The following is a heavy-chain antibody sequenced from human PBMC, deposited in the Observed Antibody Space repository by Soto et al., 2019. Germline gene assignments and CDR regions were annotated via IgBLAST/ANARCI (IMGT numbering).Heavy chain of an antibody. D-gene: IGHD2-2*01. Sequence: SVNVSRKASGGTFSSYAISWVRQAPGQGLEWMGGIIPIFGTANHAQKFQGRVTITADESTSTVYMELSSLRSEDTAVYYCARDIYSSTPFDPWGQGTLVTVSS. V-gene: IGHV1-69*13. CDR3: ARDIYSSTPFDP. CDR1: GGTFSSYA. CDR2: IIPIFGTA. J-gene: IGHJ5*02.